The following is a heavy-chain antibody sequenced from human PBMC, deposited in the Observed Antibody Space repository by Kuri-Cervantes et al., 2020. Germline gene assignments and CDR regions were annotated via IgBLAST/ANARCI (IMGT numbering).Heavy chain of an antibody. CDR2: IYNGGST. D-gene: IGHD4-11*01. J-gene: IGHJ5*02. CDR3: ARQEDPMTTVTWYNWFDP. V-gene: IGHV4-59*08. CDR1: GGFISTYY. Sequence: GSLRLSCTVSGGFISTYYWSWIRQPPGKGPEWIGYIYNGGSTYYNPSLKSRVTISVDTSRNQFSLKLSSVTAADTAVYYCARQEDPMTTVTWYNWFDPWGQGTLVTVSS.